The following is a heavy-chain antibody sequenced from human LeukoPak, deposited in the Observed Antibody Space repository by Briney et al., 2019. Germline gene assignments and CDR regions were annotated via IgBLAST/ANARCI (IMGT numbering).Heavy chain of an antibody. D-gene: IGHD6-19*01. CDR3: ARGVQWLVPYYYYGMDV. V-gene: IGHV4-39*01. J-gene: IGHJ6*02. Sequence: PSETLSLTCTASGGSISSSSYYWGWIRQPPGKGLEWIGSIYYSGSTYYNASLKSRVTISVDTSKNQFSLKLSSVTAADTAVHYCARGVQWLVPYYYYGMDVWGQGTTVTVSS. CDR2: IYYSGST. CDR1: GGSISSSSYY.